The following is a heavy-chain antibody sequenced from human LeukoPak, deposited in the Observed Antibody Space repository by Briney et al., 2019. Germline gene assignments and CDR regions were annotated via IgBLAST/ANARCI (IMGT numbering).Heavy chain of an antibody. J-gene: IGHJ5*02. Sequence: SETLSLTCAVYGGSFSGYYWSWIRQPPGEGLEWIGEINHSGSTNYNPSLKSRVTISVDTSKNQFSLKLSSVTAADTAVYYCARGASGRGVPAAMRKEAWFDPWGQGTLVTVSS. CDR1: GGSFSGYY. CDR2: INHSGST. D-gene: IGHD2-2*01. CDR3: ARGASGRGVPAAMRKEAWFDP. V-gene: IGHV4-34*01.